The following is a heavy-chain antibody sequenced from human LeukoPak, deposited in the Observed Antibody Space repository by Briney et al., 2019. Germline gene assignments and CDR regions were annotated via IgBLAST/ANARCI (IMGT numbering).Heavy chain of an antibody. J-gene: IGHJ6*02. CDR2: IYYSGST. CDR3: ARLTKGAQDYYYYGMDV. CDR1: GGSISSYY. V-gene: IGHV4-59*08. Sequence: SETLSLTCTVSGGSISSYYWSWIRQPPGKGLEGIGYIYYSGSTNYNPSLKSRVTISVDTSKHQFSLKLSSVTAADTAVYYCARLTKGAQDYYYYGMDVWGQGTTVTVSS. D-gene: IGHD3-16*01.